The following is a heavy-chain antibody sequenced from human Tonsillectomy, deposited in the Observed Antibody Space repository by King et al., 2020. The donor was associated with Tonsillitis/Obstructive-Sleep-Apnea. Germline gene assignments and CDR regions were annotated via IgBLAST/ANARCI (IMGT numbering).Heavy chain of an antibody. J-gene: IGHJ4*02. CDR3: ASGVLRGYSYGYGY. V-gene: IGHV4-39*01. Sequence: QLQESGPGLVKPSETLSLTCTVSGGSISSRSYYWGWIRQPPWKGLEWIGGIYYSGSTYYNPSLKSRITISVDTSKNQFSLKRSSVTAADTAGYYCASGVLRGYSYGYGYWGQGTLVTVSS. CDR1: GGSISSRSYY. D-gene: IGHD5-18*01. CDR2: IYYSGST.